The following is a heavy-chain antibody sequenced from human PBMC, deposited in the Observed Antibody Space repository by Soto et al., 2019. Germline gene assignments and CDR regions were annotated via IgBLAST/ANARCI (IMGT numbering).Heavy chain of an antibody. CDR3: AKADSSGYYPNWYFDL. V-gene: IGHV3-23*01. CDR2: ISGSGSST. J-gene: IGHJ2*01. D-gene: IGHD3-22*01. Sequence: EVQLLESGGGLVQPGGSLRLSCAASGFTFSSCAMSWVRQAPGKGLEWVSSISGSGSSTYFADSVKGLFTISRDNSKKTLYLQMSSLRAEDTAVYYCAKADSSGYYPNWYFDLWGRGTLVTVSS. CDR1: GFTFSSCA.